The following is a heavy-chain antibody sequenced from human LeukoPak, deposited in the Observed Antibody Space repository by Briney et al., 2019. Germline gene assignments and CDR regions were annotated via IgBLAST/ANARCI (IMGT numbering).Heavy chain of an antibody. Sequence: GGSLRLSCAASGFTFSSYGMHWVRQAPGKGLEWVAFIRYDGSNKYYADSVKGRFTISRDNSKNTLYLQMNSLRAEDTAVYYCARSILYCSSTSCSQTQFDYWGQGTLVTVSS. V-gene: IGHV3-30*02. CDR3: ARSILYCSSTSCSQTQFDY. CDR2: IRYDGSNK. D-gene: IGHD2-2*01. J-gene: IGHJ4*02. CDR1: GFTFSSYG.